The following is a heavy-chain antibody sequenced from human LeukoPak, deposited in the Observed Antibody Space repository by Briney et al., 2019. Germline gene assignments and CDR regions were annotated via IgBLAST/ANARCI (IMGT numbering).Heavy chain of an antibody. J-gene: IGHJ6*04. D-gene: IGHD3-10*02. Sequence: GRSLRLSCAASGFSIDDYAMHWVRQAPGKGLEWVSGISWNSGTIGYAESVKGRFTISRDNAKNSLYLQMNSLRAEDTAVYYCAELGTTMIGGVWGKGTTVTISS. CDR2: ISWNSGTI. CDR3: AELGTTMIGGV. V-gene: IGHV3-9*01. CDR1: GFSIDDYA.